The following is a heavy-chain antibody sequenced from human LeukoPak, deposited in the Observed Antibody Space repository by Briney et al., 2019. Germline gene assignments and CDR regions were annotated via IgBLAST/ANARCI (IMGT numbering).Heavy chain of an antibody. Sequence: PGGSLRLSCAASGFTFSSYSMNWVRQAPGKGLEWVSSISSSSSYIYYADSVKGRFTISRDNAKNSLYLQMNSLRAEDTAVYYCARGGRGVWGSLDYWGQGTLVTASS. J-gene: IGHJ4*02. CDR2: ISSSSSYI. CDR3: ARGGRGVWGSLDY. D-gene: IGHD3-16*01. CDR1: GFTFSSYS. V-gene: IGHV3-21*01.